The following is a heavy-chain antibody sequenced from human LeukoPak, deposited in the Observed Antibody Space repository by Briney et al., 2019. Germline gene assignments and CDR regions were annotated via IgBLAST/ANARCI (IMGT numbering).Heavy chain of an antibody. V-gene: IGHV4-59*08. CDR2: IYYSGST. Sequence: SETLSLTCTVSGGSISSYYWSWIRQPPGKGLEWIGYIYYSGSTNYNPSLKSRDTISVDTSKNQFSLKLSSVTAADTAVYYCARMGIVGALDYWGQGTLVTVSS. J-gene: IGHJ4*02. CDR3: ARMGIVGALDY. CDR1: GGSISSYY. D-gene: IGHD1-26*01.